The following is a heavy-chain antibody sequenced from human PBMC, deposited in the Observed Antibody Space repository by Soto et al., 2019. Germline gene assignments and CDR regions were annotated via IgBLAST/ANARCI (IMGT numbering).Heavy chain of an antibody. CDR2: IYYSGTT. CDR1: GGSISSVDYF. V-gene: IGHV4-30-4*01. Sequence: QVQLQESGPGLVKPSQTLSLTCTVSGGSISSVDYFWSWIRQPPGKGLEWIGYIYYSGTTYYNPSLKSRVTISVDTSKNQFSLELRSVTAADTAMYYCAREKDDSGSYADSWGQGTLVTVSS. D-gene: IGHD1-26*01. J-gene: IGHJ4*02. CDR3: AREKDDSGSYADS.